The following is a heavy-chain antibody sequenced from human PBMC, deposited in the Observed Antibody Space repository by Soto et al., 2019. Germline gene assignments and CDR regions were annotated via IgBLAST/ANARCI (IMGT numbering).Heavy chain of an antibody. Sequence: QIQLVQSGAEVKKPGASVRVSCKASGYAFSNYGISGIRQAPGLGLEWMGWISPYNGNTDYAQSLQGRVTMTTDTSTNTAYMELRSLTSDDTAVYYCATSYDSGFDPWGQGTLVTVSS. V-gene: IGHV1-18*04. J-gene: IGHJ5*02. CDR3: ATSYDSGFDP. CDR2: ISPYNGNT. D-gene: IGHD5-12*01. CDR1: GYAFSNYG.